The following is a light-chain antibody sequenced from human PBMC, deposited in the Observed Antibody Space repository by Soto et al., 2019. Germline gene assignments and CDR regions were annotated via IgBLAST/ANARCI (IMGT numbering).Light chain of an antibody. J-gene: IGKJ2*01. Sequence: DIQMTQPPSTLSASEGDRVTITCRASQSIGSWLAWYQQRPGKAPKLLIYKAFSLQSGVPARFSGSGSGTEFALTISSLQPDDFATFFCQLYNGYPYTFGQGTKPDIK. CDR2: KAF. CDR1: QSIGSW. CDR3: QLYNGYPYT. V-gene: IGKV1-5*03.